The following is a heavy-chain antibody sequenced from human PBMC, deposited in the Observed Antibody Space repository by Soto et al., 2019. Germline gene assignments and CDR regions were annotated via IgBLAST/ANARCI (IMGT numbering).Heavy chain of an antibody. CDR2: IYWDDDK. CDR1: GFSLSSSGVG. J-gene: IGHJ4*02. V-gene: IGHV2-5*02. CDR3: ARGGWTTYYSPFFDY. Sequence: QITLKESGPTLVRPTQTLTLTCTFSGFSLSSSGVGVGWIRQPPGKALEWLALIYWDDDKRYSPSLKSRLTITKDTSKTQVVLTLTKLDTVDTDTYYCARGGWTTYYSPFFDYWGQGTLVTVSS. D-gene: IGHD3-10*01.